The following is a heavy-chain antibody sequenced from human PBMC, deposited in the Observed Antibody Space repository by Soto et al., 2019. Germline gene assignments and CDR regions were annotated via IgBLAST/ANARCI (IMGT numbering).Heavy chain of an antibody. D-gene: IGHD2-2*01. J-gene: IGHJ6*03. CDR2: IYSGGST. V-gene: IGHV3-66*01. CDR1: GFTVSSNY. Sequence: GGSLRLSCAASGFTVSSNYMSWVRQAPGKGLEWVSVIYSGGSTYYADSVKGRFTISRDNSKNTLYLQMNSLRAEDTAVYYCARVPVYCSSTSCYESYYYYYYMDVWGKGTTVTVSS. CDR3: ARVPVYCSSTSCYESYYYYYYMDV.